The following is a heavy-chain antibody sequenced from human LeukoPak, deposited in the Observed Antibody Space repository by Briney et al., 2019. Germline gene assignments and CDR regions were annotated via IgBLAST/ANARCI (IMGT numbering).Heavy chain of an antibody. Sequence: SETLSLTCTVSGGSISSSSYYWGWIRQPPGKGLEWIGSIYYSGSTYYNPSLKSRVTISVDTSKNQFSLKLSSVTAADTAVYYCARRPLSLSTYSSGRGDYWGQGTLITVSS. CDR3: ARRPLSLSTYSSGRGDY. CDR1: GGSISSSSYY. D-gene: IGHD6-19*01. J-gene: IGHJ4*02. CDR2: IYYSGST. V-gene: IGHV4-39*01.